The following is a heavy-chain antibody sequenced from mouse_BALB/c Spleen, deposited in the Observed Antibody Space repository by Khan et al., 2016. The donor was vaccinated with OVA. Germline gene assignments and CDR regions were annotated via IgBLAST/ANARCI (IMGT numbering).Heavy chain of an antibody. D-gene: IGHD1-1*01. J-gene: IGHJ4*01. CDR2: ISYSGST. V-gene: IGHV3-2*02. CDR1: GYSITSNYA. CDR3: ARGNYYGYAMAY. Sequence: EVQLQESGPGLVKPSQSLSLTCTVTGYSITSNYAWNWIRQFPGNKLEWMGYISYSGSTNYNPSLKSRISITRDTSKNQFFLQLNSVTTEDTATXYCARGNYYGYAMAYWGQGTSITVSS.